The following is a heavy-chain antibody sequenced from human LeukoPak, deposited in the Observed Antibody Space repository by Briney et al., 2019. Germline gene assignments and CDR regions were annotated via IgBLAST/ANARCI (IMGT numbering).Heavy chain of an antibody. J-gene: IGHJ4*02. D-gene: IGHD2-2*01. Sequence: PGGSLRLSCAASGFTFSNAWMSWVRQAPGKGLEWVGRIKSKTDGGTTDYAAPVKGRFTISRDDSKNTLYLQMNSLRVEDTAVYYCARAPTVLVGYCSSSSCQADYWGQGTLVTVSS. CDR3: ARAPTVLVGYCSSSSCQADY. CDR1: GFTFSNAW. CDR2: IKSKTDGGTT. V-gene: IGHV3-15*01.